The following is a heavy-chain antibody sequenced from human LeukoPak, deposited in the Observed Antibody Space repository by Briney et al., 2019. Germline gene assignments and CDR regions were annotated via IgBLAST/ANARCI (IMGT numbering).Heavy chain of an antibody. CDR1: GFTFSSFE. J-gene: IGHJ4*02. Sequence: GGSLRLSCAASGFTFSSFEMKWVRQAPGKGLEWVSYISSGGSTIYYADSVKGRFTISRDNAKNSLYLQMNSLKPEDTALYYCVKDIRRGYNFGYDQFAYWGQGTLVTVSS. D-gene: IGHD5-18*01. CDR2: ISSGGSTI. CDR3: VKDIRRGYNFGYDQFAY. V-gene: IGHV3-48*03.